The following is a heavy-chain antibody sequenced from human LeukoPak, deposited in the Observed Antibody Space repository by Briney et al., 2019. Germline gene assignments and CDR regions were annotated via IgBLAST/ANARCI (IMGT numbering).Heavy chain of an antibody. J-gene: IGHJ6*02. CDR2: INPSGGST. CDR3: ARDRSSGSTRYYYYGMDV. D-gene: IGHD6-19*01. V-gene: IGHV1-46*01. CDR1: GYTFTSYY. Sequence: ASVKVSCKASGYTFTSYYMHWVRQAPGQGLEWMGIINPSGGSTSYAQKFQGRVTMTRDTSTSTVYMELSSLRSEDTAVYYCARDRSSGSTRYYYYGMDVWGQGTTVTVSS.